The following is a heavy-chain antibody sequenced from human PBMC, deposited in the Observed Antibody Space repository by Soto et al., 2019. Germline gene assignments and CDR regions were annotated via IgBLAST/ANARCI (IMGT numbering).Heavy chain of an antibody. V-gene: IGHV1-18*01. J-gene: IGHJ6*01. CDR1: GYTFTSYV. D-gene: IGHD3-22*01. CDR2: ISAYNGNT. Sequence: GAAVKFYCNDSGYTFTSYVISWVRQAPGQVLDCMGWISAYNGNTNYAQNLQGRVTMTTDTSTSTAYMELRSLRPDDTAVYYCARRWEEGRLFPSSGTDVGGQGTTVTVAS. CDR3: ARRWEEGRLFPSSGTDV.